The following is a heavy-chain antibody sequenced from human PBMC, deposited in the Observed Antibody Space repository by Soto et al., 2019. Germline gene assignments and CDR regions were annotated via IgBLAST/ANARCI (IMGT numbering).Heavy chain of an antibody. CDR1: GGSVSTSY. D-gene: IGHD1-26*01. CDR3: ARTPPRFTYGLGDRPWYGLDV. V-gene: IGHV4-59*02. Sequence: KPSETLSLTCTVSGGSVSTSYWSWIRQPPGKGLEWIGYIHYSGSTSYSPSLKSRVSISIDTSKNQISLKLSSVIAADTAVFYCARTPPRFTYGLGDRPWYGLDVWGQGTTVTVSS. J-gene: IGHJ6*02. CDR2: IHYSGST.